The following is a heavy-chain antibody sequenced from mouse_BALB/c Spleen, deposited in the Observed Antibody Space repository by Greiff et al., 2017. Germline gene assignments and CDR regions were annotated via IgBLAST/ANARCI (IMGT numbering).Heavy chain of an antibody. Sequence: EVQRVESGGGLVKPGGSLKLSCAASGFAFSSYDMSWVRQTPEKRLEWVAYISSGGGSTYYPDTVKGRFTISRDNAKNTLYLQMSSLKSEDTAMYYCARQRYYGSSYDAMDYWGQGTSVTVSS. CDR3: ARQRYYGSSYDAMDY. V-gene: IGHV5-12-1*01. D-gene: IGHD1-1*01. CDR1: GFAFSSYD. J-gene: IGHJ4*01. CDR2: ISSGGGST.